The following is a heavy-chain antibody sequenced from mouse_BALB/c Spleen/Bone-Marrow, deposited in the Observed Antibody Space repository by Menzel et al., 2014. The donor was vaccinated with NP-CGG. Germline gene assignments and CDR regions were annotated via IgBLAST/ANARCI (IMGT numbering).Heavy chain of an antibody. Sequence: QVHVKQSGAELVRPGTSVKVSCKASGYAFTDYLMEWLKQRPGQGLEWIGVINPGSGSTNYNEKFKDKATLTADKSSSTAYMQLSSLTSDDSAVYFCARYDGYFDYWGQGTTLTVSS. J-gene: IGHJ2*01. V-gene: IGHV1-54*01. CDR3: ARYDGYFDY. D-gene: IGHD2-3*01. CDR1: GYAFTDYL. CDR2: INPGSGST.